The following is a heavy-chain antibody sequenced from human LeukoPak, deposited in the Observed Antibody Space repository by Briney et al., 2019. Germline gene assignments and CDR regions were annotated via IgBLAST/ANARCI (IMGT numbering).Heavy chain of an antibody. D-gene: IGHD5-12*01. V-gene: IGHV4-59*08. CDR2: IYDSGST. J-gene: IGHJ4*02. CDR1: GGSISSYY. Sequence: SETLSLTCTVSGGSISSYYWSWIRQPPGKGLEWIGYIYDSGSTNYNPSLKSRVTISVDTSKNQFSLKLSSVTAADTAVYYCARAYGGYGTFDYWGQGTLVTVSS. CDR3: ARAYGGYGTFDY.